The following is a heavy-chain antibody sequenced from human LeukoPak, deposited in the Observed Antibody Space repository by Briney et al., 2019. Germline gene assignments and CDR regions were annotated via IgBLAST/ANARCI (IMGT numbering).Heavy chain of an antibody. Sequence: PSETLSLICTVSGGSISSSNYYWVWIRQPPGKGLKWIGSIYYTGATYYNPSLESRVTMSVDTSKNQFSLKLSSVTAADTAVYHCARLSPGSSRYFFDYWGQGTLVTVSS. CDR3: ARLSPGSSRYFFDY. J-gene: IGHJ4*02. V-gene: IGHV4-39*01. CDR1: GGSISSSNYY. CDR2: IYYTGAT. D-gene: IGHD6-13*01.